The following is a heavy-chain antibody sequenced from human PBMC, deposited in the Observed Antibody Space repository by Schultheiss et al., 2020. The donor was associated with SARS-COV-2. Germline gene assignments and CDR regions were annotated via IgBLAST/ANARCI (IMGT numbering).Heavy chain of an antibody. CDR2: ISPSHGGT. V-gene: IGHV1-2*02. CDR3: ATAPYDILTGSVPTNSIGIDY. J-gene: IGHJ4*02. D-gene: IGHD3-9*01. Sequence: ASVKVSCKASGYTFTDYYIQWVRQAPGQGLECMGWISPSHGGTNYGQKFQGRVTMTRDTSISTVYMELSRLRSDDTAVYYCATAPYDILTGSVPTNSIGIDYWGQGTLVTVSS. CDR1: GYTFTDYY.